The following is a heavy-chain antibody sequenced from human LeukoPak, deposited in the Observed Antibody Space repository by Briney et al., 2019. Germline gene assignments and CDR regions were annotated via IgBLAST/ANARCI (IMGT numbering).Heavy chain of an antibody. J-gene: IGHJ4*02. CDR1: GYTLTELS. CDR3: ATGPLTPVSLDY. CDR2: FDPEDGET. Sequence: ASVKVSCKVSGYTLTELSMHWVRQAPGKGLEWMGGFDPEDGETIYAQKFQGRVTMTEDTSTDTAYMELSSLRSEDTAAYYCATGPLTPVSLDYWGQGTLVTVSS. V-gene: IGHV1-24*01. D-gene: IGHD1-14*01.